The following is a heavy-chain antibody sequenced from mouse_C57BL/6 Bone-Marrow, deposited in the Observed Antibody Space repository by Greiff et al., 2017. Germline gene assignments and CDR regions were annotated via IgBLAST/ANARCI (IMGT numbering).Heavy chain of an antibody. CDR3: ARPYYYGSSPYFDY. D-gene: IGHD1-1*01. J-gene: IGHJ2*01. CDR2: IHPNSGST. CDR1: GYTFTSYW. V-gene: IGHV1-64*01. Sequence: QVQLQQPGAELVKPGASVKLSCKASGYTFTSYWMHWVKQRPGQGLEWIGMIHPNSGSTNYNEKFQSKATLTVDKSSSTAYMQLSSLTSEDSAVYYCARPYYYGSSPYFDYWGQGTTLTVSS.